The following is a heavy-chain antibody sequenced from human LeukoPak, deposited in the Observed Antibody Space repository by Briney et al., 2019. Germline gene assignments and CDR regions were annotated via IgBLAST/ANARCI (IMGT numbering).Heavy chain of an antibody. CDR3: AREAVLWFGELRGYWFDP. J-gene: IGHJ5*02. D-gene: IGHD3-10*01. CDR2: IYTSGST. CDR1: GGSISSYY. V-gene: IGHV4-4*07. Sequence: SETLSLTCTVSGGSISSYYWSWIRQPAGKGLEWIGRIYTSGSTNYNPSLKSRVTMSVDTSKNQFSLKLSSVTAADTAVYYCAREAVLWFGELRGYWFDPWGQGTLVTVSS.